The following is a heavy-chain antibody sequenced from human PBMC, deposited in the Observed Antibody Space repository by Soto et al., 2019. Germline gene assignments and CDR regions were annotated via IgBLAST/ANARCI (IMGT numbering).Heavy chain of an antibody. D-gene: IGHD1-26*01. CDR3: AREEGELDYFDY. Sequence: SETLSLTCTVSGGSISGGSSYWGWLRQPPGKGLEWIGYIYYSGSTYYNPSLKSRVTISVDTSKNQFSLKLSSVTAADTAVYYCAREEGELDYFDYWGQGTLVTVSS. CDR2: IYYSGST. V-gene: IGHV4-31*03. J-gene: IGHJ4*02. CDR1: GGSISGGSSY.